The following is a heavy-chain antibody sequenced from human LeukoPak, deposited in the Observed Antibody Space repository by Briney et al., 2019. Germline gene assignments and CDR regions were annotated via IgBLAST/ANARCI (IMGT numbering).Heavy chain of an antibody. Sequence: GESLRLSCAASGFIFSDYEMNWVRQAPGKGLEWVSSISRSGTTTSYAASVKGRFTISRDNAKNSLYLQMNSLRAEDTAVYYCASVGYTTGWYYFDYWGQGTLVTVSS. D-gene: IGHD6-19*01. V-gene: IGHV3-48*03. CDR1: GFIFSDYE. CDR3: ASVGYTTGWYYFDY. CDR2: ISRSGTTT. J-gene: IGHJ4*02.